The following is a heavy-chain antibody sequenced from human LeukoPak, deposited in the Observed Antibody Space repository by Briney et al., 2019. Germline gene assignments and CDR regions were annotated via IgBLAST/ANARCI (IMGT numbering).Heavy chain of an antibody. D-gene: IGHD3-22*01. Sequence: GGSLRLSCAASGFTFSSYAMSWVRQAPGKGLGWVSAISGSGGSTYYADSVKGRFTISRDNSKNTLYLQMNSLRAEDTAVYYCAKGDYYDSSGYYPDWGQGTLVTVSS. CDR3: AKGDYYDSSGYYPD. V-gene: IGHV3-23*01. CDR1: GFTFSSYA. CDR2: ISGSGGST. J-gene: IGHJ4*02.